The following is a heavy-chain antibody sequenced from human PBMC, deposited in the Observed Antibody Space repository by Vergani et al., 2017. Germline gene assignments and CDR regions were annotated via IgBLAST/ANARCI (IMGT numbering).Heavy chain of an antibody. CDR1: GFTFSKAW. CDR2: IKSKTDGGTK. J-gene: IGHJ4*02. CDR3: TTVVPAYWEGVFDY. V-gene: IGHV3-15*01. D-gene: IGHD2-2*01. Sequence: EVQLVESGGGLVKPGGSLRLSCAASGFTFSKAWMSWVRQAPGKGLEWVGRIKSKTDGGTKDYAAPVKGRFTISRDDSKNTLYLQMNSLKTEDTAVYYCTTVVPAYWEGVFDYWGQGTLVTVSS.